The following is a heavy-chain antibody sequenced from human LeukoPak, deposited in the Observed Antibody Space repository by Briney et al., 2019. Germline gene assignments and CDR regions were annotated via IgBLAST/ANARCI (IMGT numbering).Heavy chain of an antibody. CDR2: IYGGGLT. Sequence: GGSLRLSCIVSGFSVSNNYMSWVRQAPGKGLEWVSIIYGGGLTYYADSVKGRFTISRDTSKNTLYLQMNSLRVEDTAIYYCARFFYSHFDHWGQGTLVTVSS. D-gene: IGHD4-11*01. CDR3: ARFFYSHFDH. J-gene: IGHJ4*02. CDR1: GFSVSNNY. V-gene: IGHV3-53*01.